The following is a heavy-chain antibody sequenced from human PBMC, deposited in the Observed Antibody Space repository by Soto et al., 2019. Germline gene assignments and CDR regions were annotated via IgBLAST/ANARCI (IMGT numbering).Heavy chain of an antibody. CDR1: GGSISSSSYY. D-gene: IGHD3-3*01. V-gene: IGHV4-39*01. CDR3: ASRSKGDYDFWSGYYYYYYGMDV. Sequence: SETLSLTCTVSGGSISSSSYYWGWIRQPPGKGLEWIGSIYYSGSTYYNPSLKSRVTISVDTSKNQFSLKLSSVTAADTAVYYCASRSKGDYDFWSGYYYYYYGMDVWGQGTTVTVSS. CDR2: IYYSGST. J-gene: IGHJ6*02.